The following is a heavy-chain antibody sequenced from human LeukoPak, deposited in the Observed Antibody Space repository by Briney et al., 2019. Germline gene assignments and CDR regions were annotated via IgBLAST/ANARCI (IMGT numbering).Heavy chain of an antibody. CDR3: VRDRGSRLFYTWFDS. CDR2: ISTYSGNT. V-gene: IGHV1-18*04. Sequence: ASVKVSCKTSGYTFDTYGISWVRQAPGQGLEWMGWISTYSGNTRFPQKFQGRVIMTTDASTSTAYMELRSLTSDDTAMYYCVRDRGSRLFYTWFDSWGQGTLVTVSS. D-gene: IGHD6-13*01. CDR1: GYTFDTYG. J-gene: IGHJ5*01.